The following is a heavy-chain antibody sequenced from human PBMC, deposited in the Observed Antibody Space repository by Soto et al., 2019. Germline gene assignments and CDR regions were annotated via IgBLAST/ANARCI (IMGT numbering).Heavy chain of an antibody. CDR3: AKDDYRVTTHYYYYYGMDV. Sequence: GGSLRLSCAASGFTFSSYGMHWVRQAPGKGLEWVAVISYDGSNKYYADSVKGQFTISRDNSKNTLYLQMNSLRAEDTAVYYCAKDDYRVTTHYYYYYGMDVWGQGTTVTVSS. D-gene: IGHD4-17*01. J-gene: IGHJ6*02. V-gene: IGHV3-30*18. CDR1: GFTFSSYG. CDR2: ISYDGSNK.